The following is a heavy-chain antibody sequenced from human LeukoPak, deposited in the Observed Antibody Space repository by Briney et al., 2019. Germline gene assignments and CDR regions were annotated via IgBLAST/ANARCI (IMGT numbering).Heavy chain of an antibody. CDR2: IIPIFGTA. CDR1: GGTFSSYA. Sequence: SVKVSCRASGGTFSSYAISWVRQAPGQGLEWMGGIIPIFGTANYAQKFQGRVTITADESTSTAYMELSSLRSEDTAVYYCANDRGDSSGYYGEYFQHWGQGTLVTVSS. V-gene: IGHV1-69*13. D-gene: IGHD3-22*01. CDR3: ANDRGDSSGYYGEYFQH. J-gene: IGHJ1*01.